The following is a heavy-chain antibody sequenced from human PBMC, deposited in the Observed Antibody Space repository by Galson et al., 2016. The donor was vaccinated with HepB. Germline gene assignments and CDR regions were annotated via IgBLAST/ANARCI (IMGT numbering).Heavy chain of an antibody. V-gene: IGHV2-70*11. J-gene: IGHJ4*02. Sequence: PALVKPTQTLTLTCTFSGFSLSTSGMCVSWIRQTPGKALEWLARIDWDDDKYYSTSLQTRLSIAKYTSRNQVVRTMTNMDPADTGTYYCARFRVRGATLIPTWNPFDYWGQGILVTVSS. CDR3: ARFRVRGATLIPTWNPFDY. D-gene: IGHD4/OR15-4a*01. CDR2: IDWDDDK. CDR1: GFSLSTSGMC.